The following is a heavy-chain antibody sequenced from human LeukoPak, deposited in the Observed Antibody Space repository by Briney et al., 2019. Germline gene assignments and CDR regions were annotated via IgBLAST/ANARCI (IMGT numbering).Heavy chain of an antibody. CDR1: GFTFSSYA. V-gene: IGHV3-23*01. D-gene: IGHD6-13*01. CDR3: AKVSWANYFDY. CDR2: ICGSGDNT. Sequence: GGSLRLSCAVSGFTFSSYAMSWVRRAPGKGLEWVSTICGSGDNTYSADSVRGRFTISRDNSKNTLYLQMNSLRAEDTAIYYCAKVSWANYFDYWGQGTLVTVSS. J-gene: IGHJ4*02.